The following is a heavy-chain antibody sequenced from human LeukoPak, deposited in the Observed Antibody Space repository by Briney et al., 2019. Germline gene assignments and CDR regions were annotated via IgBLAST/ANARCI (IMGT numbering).Heavy chain of an antibody. J-gene: IGHJ4*02. CDR2: INHSGET. D-gene: IGHD3-22*01. CDR3: ARYIANKSGYSFDY. V-gene: IGHV4-38-2*01. Sequence: PSETLSLTCAVSGYSISSGYYWSWIRPPPGKGLQWIATINHSGETYYNPSLKSRVTISVDTSKNQFSLKLSSVTAAGTAIYYCARYIANKSGYSFDYWGQGTLVTVSS. CDR1: GYSISSGYY.